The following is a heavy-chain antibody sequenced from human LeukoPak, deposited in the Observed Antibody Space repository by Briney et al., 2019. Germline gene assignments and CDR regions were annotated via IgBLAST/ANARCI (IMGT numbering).Heavy chain of an antibody. CDR3: ARASDGLYYYYYGMDV. V-gene: IGHV4-31*03. CDR2: IYYSGST. CDR1: GGSISSGGYY. J-gene: IGHJ6*02. Sequence: SETLSLTCTVSGGSISSGGYYWSWIRQHPGKGLEWIGYIYYSGSTYYNPSLKSRVTISVDTSKNQFSLKLSSVTAADTAVYYCARASDGLYYYYYGMDVWGQGTTVIVSS. D-gene: IGHD2-2*01.